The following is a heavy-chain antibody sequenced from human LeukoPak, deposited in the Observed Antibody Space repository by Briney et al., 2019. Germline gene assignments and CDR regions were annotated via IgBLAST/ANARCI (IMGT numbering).Heavy chain of an antibody. CDR1: GFTFSSYA. V-gene: IGHV3-30-3*01. Sequence: PGGSLRLSCAASGFTFSSYAMHWVRQAPGKGLEWVAVISYDGSNKYYADSVKGRFTISRDNSKNTLYLRMNSLRAEDTAVYYCARDPFDIQPHYFDYWGQGTLVTVSS. D-gene: IGHD5-18*01. CDR2: ISYDGSNK. CDR3: ARDPFDIQPHYFDY. J-gene: IGHJ4*02.